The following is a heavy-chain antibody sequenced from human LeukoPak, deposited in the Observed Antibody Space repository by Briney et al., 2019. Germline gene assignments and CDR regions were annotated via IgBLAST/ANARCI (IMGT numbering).Heavy chain of an antibody. D-gene: IGHD3-9*01. Sequence: GGSLRLSCAASGFTFSTYGMHWVRQAPGKGLEWVAFIRYDGSNKYYADSVKGRFTISRDTSKNTLYLQMNSLRAEDTAVYYCSKSHDILTDYYKGGFDSWGQGTLVTVSS. CDR1: GFTFSTYG. CDR2: IRYDGSNK. CDR3: SKSHDILTDYYKGGFDS. J-gene: IGHJ4*02. V-gene: IGHV3-30*02.